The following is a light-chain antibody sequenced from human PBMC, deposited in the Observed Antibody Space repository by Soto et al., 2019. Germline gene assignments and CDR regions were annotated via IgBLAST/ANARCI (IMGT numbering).Light chain of an antibody. V-gene: IGKV1-39*01. CDR3: QQSYSTPLT. J-gene: IGKJ4*01. Sequence: DIQMTQSPSSLSASVGDRVTITCRASQSISSYLNWYQQKPGKAPKLLIYAASSLQSGVPSRFSGSGSGTDFTLTISSLQPEDFATYYCQQSYSTPLTFCGGTKVDIX. CDR1: QSISSY. CDR2: AAS.